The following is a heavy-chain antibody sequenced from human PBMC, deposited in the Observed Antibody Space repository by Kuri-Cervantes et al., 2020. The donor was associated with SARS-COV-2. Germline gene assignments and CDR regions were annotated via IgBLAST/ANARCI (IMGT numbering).Heavy chain of an antibody. CDR1: GFPFSSYE. J-gene: IGHJ6*03. Sequence: GGSLRLSCAASGFPFSSYEINWVRQAPGRGLEWLSYISNTGSIIYYADSVKGRFTISRDIAKNSLYLHMNTLRAEDTAVYYCARPPYYYYYMDVWGKGTTVTVSS. CDR3: ARPPYYYYYMDV. CDR2: ISNTGSII. V-gene: IGHV3-48*03.